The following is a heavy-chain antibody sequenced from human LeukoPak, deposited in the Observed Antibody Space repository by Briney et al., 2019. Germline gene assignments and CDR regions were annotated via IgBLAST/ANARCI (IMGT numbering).Heavy chain of an antibody. CDR1: GGSLRGGGYY. D-gene: IGHD1-14*01. V-gene: IGHV4-31*03. CDR2: IYYSGST. Sequence: PSETLSLTCTVSGGSLRGGGYYWSWIRQHPGKGLEWIGYIYYSGSTYYNPSLKSRVTISVDTSKNQFSLKLSSVTAADTAVYYCARVSSPTGNYFDYWGQGTLVTVSS. CDR3: ARVSSPTGNYFDY. J-gene: IGHJ4*02.